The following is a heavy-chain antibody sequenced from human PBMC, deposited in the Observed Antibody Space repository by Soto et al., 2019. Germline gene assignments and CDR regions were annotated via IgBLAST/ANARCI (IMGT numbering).Heavy chain of an antibody. Sequence: QVQLVQSGAEVKKPGASVKVSCKASGYTFTSYAMHWVRQAPGQRLEWMGWINAGNGNTKYSQKFQGRVTITRDTSASTDYMELSSMRSEDTAVYYCARGGRVQWLVQAIKWFDPWGQGTLVTVSS. CDR3: ARGGRVQWLVQAIKWFDP. V-gene: IGHV1-3*01. CDR1: GYTFTSYA. J-gene: IGHJ5*02. D-gene: IGHD6-19*01. CDR2: INAGNGNT.